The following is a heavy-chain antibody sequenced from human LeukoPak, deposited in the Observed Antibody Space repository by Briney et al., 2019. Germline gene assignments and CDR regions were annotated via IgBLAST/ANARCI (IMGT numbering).Heavy chain of an antibody. J-gene: IGHJ4*02. D-gene: IGHD3-9*01. Sequence: GGSLRLSCEVSGSTFRNYWMSWIRQVPGKGLEWLACIKRDGSERHYVDSVRGRFTVSTDSAKNSLFLQMNSLRAEDTAVYYCASLQTDPXIVNGXXGQGTLVTVXX. CDR1: GSTFRNYW. V-gene: IGHV3-7*01. CDR3: ASLQTDPXIVNGX. CDR2: IKRDGSER.